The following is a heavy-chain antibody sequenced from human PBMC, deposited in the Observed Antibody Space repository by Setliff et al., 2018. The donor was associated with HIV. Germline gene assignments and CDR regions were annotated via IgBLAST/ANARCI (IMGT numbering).Heavy chain of an antibody. J-gene: IGHJ4*02. CDR1: GFTFSSYS. CDR2: ISSSSSSI. Sequence: PGESLKISCAASGFTFSSYSMNWVRQAPGKGLEWLSYISSSSSSIYHADSVKGRFTISRDNTRSTLYLQMNRLRVEDTAVYYCVRGPQFRPHWGQGTLVTVSS. CDR3: VRGPQFRPH. V-gene: IGHV3-48*04.